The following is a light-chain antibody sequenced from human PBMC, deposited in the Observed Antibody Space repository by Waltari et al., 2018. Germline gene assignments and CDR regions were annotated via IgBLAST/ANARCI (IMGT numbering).Light chain of an antibody. CDR1: QSVSSS. Sequence: EIVMTQSPATLSLSPGERATLSCRDSQSVSSSLAWYQQKPGQAPRLLIYGASSRATGIPDRFSGSGSGTDFTLTISSLEPEDVAVYYCLQRSNWPYSFGQGTKVEIK. CDR3: LQRSNWPYS. J-gene: IGKJ2*03. CDR2: GAS. V-gene: IGKV3-15*01.